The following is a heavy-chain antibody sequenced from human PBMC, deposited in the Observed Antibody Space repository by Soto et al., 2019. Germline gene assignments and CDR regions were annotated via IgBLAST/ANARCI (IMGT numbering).Heavy chain of an antibody. V-gene: IGHV3-30*03. CDR3: AREVGGFSGYGEEIDY. CDR1: GFTFSSYG. Sequence: GGSLRLSCAASGFTFSSYGMHWVRQAPGKGLEWVAVISYDGSNKYYADSVKGRFTISRDNAKNSLYLQMNSLRAEDTAVYYCAREVGGFSGYGEEIDYWGQGTLVTVSS. D-gene: IGHD5-12*01. J-gene: IGHJ4*02. CDR2: ISYDGSNK.